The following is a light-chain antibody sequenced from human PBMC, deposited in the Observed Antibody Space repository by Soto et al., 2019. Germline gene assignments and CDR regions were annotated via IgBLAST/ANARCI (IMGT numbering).Light chain of an antibody. CDR1: SSNMGLNT. J-gene: IGLJ3*02. CDR2: SND. Sequence: QALVPQPPSASGTPGQRVTISCSGTSSNMGLNTVNWYQQVPGTAPKLLIYSNDQRPSGVPDRFSGSKSGTSASLAISGLQSEDEADYYCAVWDDSLNGWVFGGGTKLTVL. V-gene: IGLV1-44*01. CDR3: AVWDDSLNGWV.